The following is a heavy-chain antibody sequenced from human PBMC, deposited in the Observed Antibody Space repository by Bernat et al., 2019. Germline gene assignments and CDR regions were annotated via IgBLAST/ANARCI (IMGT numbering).Heavy chain of an antibody. D-gene: IGHD3-9*01. CDR3: TAYYDILTGPLKDQHWFDP. V-gene: IGHV4-39*01. Sequence: QLQLQESGPGLVKPSETLSLTCTVSGGSISSSSYYWGWIRQPPGKGLEWIGSIYYSGSTYYNPSLKSRVTISVDTSKNQLSLTLSSVTAADTAVYYCTAYYDILTGPLKDQHWFDPWGQGTLVTVSS. CDR2: IYYSGST. J-gene: IGHJ5*02. CDR1: GGSISSSSYY.